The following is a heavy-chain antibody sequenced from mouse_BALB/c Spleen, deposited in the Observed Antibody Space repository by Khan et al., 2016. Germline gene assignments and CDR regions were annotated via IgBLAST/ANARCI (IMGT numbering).Heavy chain of an antibody. CDR1: GFTFSDYY. Sequence: EVELVESGGGLVKPGGSLKLSCAASGFTFSDYYMYWVRQTPEKRLEWVATISAGGSYTYYPDSLKGRFTISRDNAKNNLYLQMSSLKSEDTAMYYGARGGLRLPWFAYWGQGTLVTVSA. V-gene: IGHV5-4*02. CDR2: ISAGGSYT. D-gene: IGHD1-2*01. J-gene: IGHJ3*01. CDR3: ARGGLRLPWFAY.